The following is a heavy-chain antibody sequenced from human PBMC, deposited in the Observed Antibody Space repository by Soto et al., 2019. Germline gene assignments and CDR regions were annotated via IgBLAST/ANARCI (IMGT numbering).Heavy chain of an antibody. CDR2: INHSGST. J-gene: IGHJ4*02. CDR1: GGSFSGYY. V-gene: IGHV4-34*01. Sequence: SETLSLTCAVYGGSFSGYYWSWIRQPPGKGLEWIGEINHSGSTNYNPSLKSRVTISVDTSKNQFSLKLSSVTAADTAVYYCARGSGRYYYGSGSYLPFDYWGQGTLVTVSS. D-gene: IGHD3-10*01. CDR3: ARGSGRYYYGSGSYLPFDY.